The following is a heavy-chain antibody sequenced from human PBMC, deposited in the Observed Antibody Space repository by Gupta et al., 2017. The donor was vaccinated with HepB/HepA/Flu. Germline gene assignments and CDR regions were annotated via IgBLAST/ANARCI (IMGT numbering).Heavy chain of an antibody. D-gene: IGHD3-22*01. V-gene: IGHV3-23*01. CDR3: AKLSATYYDSSGYYCDY. J-gene: IGHJ4*02. Sequence: EVQLLDSGGGLVQPGGSLRLSCAASGLTFNNYAMAWVRQAPGKGLEWVSAITGSGGDTYYADSVKGRFTISRDNSKNTLFFQMNSLRAEDTAVYYCAKLSATYYDSSGYYCDYWGRGTLVTVSS. CDR2: ITGSGGDT. CDR1: GLTFNNYA.